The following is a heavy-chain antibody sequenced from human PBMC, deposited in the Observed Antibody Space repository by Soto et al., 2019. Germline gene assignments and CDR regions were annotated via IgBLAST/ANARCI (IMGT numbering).Heavy chain of an antibody. CDR2: MNPRSGGT. CDR1: GCTFPNYY. CDR3: ARSVHFISYPLDL. V-gene: IGHV1-2*02. D-gene: IGHD3-10*01. J-gene: IGHJ5*02. Sequence: AAVKVTYKASGCTFPNYYLHWGRQAPGQGLEWRGWMNPRSGGTNYAQAFQDRVTMTRDASISTAYMEVTSLRHGDAAVYFCARSVHFISYPLDLWGHVTLFTVSP.